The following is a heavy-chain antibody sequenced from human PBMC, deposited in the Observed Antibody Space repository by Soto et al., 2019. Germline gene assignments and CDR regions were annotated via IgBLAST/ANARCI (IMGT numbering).Heavy chain of an antibody. V-gene: IGHV1-69*02. D-gene: IGHD6-13*01. CDR3: ARGMSSSWYGDAFDI. CDR1: GGTFSSYT. CDR2: IIPILGIA. Sequence: ASVKVSCKASGGTFSSYTISWVRQAPGQGLEWMGRIIPILGIANYAQKFQGRVTITADKSTSTAYMELSSLRSEDTAVYYCARGMSSSWYGDAFDIWGQGTMVTVSS. J-gene: IGHJ3*02.